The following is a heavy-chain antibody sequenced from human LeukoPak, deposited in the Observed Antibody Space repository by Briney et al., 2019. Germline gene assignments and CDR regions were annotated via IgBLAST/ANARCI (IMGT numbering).Heavy chain of an antibody. Sequence: RSSETLSLTCAVYGGSFSGYYWSWIRQPPGKGLEWIGEINHSGSTNYNPSLKSRVTISVDTSKNQFSLKLSSVTAADTAVYYCARGSDIVVVPAAIYYFDYWGQGTLVTVSS. CDR1: GGSFSGYY. J-gene: IGHJ4*02. CDR3: ARGSDIVVVPAAIYYFDY. V-gene: IGHV4-34*01. CDR2: INHSGST. D-gene: IGHD2-2*02.